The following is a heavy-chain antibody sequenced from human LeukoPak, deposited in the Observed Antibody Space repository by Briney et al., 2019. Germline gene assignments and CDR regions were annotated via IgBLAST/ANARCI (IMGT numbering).Heavy chain of an antibody. CDR2: IYYSGST. CDR3: ARLYSTTWLDY. V-gene: IGHV4-39*01. CDR1: GGSISSTTYY. Sequence: PSETLSLTCTVSGGSISSTTYYWGWIRQPPGKGLEWIGNIYYSGSTYYNPSLMSRITISVDTSKNQFSLRLSSVTAADTAVYYCARLYSTTWLDYWGQGTLVTVSS. J-gene: IGHJ4*02. D-gene: IGHD5-18*01.